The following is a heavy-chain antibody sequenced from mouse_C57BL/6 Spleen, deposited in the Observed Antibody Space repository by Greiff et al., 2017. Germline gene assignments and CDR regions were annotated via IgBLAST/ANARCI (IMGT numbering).Heavy chain of an antibody. CDR3: AIIRGFDY. J-gene: IGHJ2*01. V-gene: IGHV1-50*01. D-gene: IGHD3-3*01. CDR1: GYTFTSYW. CDR2: IDPSDSYT. Sequence: QVQLKQPGAELVKPGASVKLSCKASGYTFTSYWMQWVKQRPGQGLEWIGEIDPSDSYTNYNQKFKGKATLTVDTSSSTAYMQLSSLTSEDSAVYYCAIIRGFDYWGQGTTLTVSS.